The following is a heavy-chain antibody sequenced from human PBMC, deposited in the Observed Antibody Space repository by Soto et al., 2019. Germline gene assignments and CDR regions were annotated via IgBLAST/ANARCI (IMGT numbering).Heavy chain of an antibody. CDR1: GYTFTSYY. D-gene: IGHD3-3*01. Sequence: QVQLVQSGAEVKKPGASVKVSCKASGYTFTSYYMHWVRQAPGQGLEWMGIINPSGGSTSYAQKFQGRVTMTRDTSTSTVYMELSRLRSEDTAVYYCARDSLRREYDFWSGYVNFDYWGQGTLVTVSS. CDR2: INPSGGST. V-gene: IGHV1-46*01. J-gene: IGHJ4*02. CDR3: ARDSLRREYDFWSGYVNFDY.